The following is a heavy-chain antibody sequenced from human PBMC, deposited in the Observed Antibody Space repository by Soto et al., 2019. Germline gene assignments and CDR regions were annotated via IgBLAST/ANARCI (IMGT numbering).Heavy chain of an antibody. Sequence: ASVKVSCKASGYTFTSYGISWVRQAPGQGLEWMGWIRAYNGNTNYAQKLQGRVTMTTDTSTSTAYMELRSLRSDDTAVYYCARKRVDYYYYYYMDVWGKGTTVTVSS. CDR3: ARKRVDYYYYYYMDV. CDR1: GYTFTSYG. J-gene: IGHJ6*03. CDR2: IRAYNGNT. D-gene: IGHD6-25*01. V-gene: IGHV1-18*01.